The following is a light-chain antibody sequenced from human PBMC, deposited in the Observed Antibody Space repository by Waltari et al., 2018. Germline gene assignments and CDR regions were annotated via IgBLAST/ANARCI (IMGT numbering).Light chain of an antibody. Sequence: QSVLTQPPSASGTPGQRVTISCSGSSSNIGSNYVYWYQQLPGTTPKLPIYRNNQLPSGVPVRFSGSKSGTSASLAISGLRSEDEAEYYCAAWDDSRVVFGGGTKLTVL. V-gene: IGLV1-47*01. J-gene: IGLJ2*01. CDR1: SSNIGSNY. CDR2: RNN. CDR3: AAWDDSRVV.